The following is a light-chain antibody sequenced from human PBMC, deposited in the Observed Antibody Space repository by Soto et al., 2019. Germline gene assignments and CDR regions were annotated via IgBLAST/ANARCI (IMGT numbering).Light chain of an antibody. Sequence: QSVLTQPASVSGSPGQSITISCTGTSSDVGGYNYVSWYQQHPGKAPKLMIYEVSNRPSGVSNRFSGSKSGSTASLTISGLQAEDEADYYCSSYTSGSTLVFGGGTKVTVL. J-gene: IGLJ2*01. CDR1: SSDVGGYNY. CDR3: SSYTSGSTLV. CDR2: EVS. V-gene: IGLV2-14*01.